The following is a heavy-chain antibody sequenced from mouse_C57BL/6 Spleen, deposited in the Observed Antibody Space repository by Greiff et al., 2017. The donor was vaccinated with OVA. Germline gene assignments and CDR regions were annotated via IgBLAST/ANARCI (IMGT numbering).Heavy chain of an antibody. CDR3: ARWGSIYDGYYFDY. D-gene: IGHD2-3*01. V-gene: IGHV1-42*01. CDR2: INPSTGGT. CDR1: GYSFTGYY. Sequence: EVKLQESGPELVKPGASVKISCKASGYSFTGYYMNWVKQSPEKSLEWIGEINPSTGGTTYNQKFKAKATLTVDKSSSTAYMQLKSLTSEDSAVYYCARWGSIYDGYYFDYWGQGTTLTVSS. J-gene: IGHJ2*01.